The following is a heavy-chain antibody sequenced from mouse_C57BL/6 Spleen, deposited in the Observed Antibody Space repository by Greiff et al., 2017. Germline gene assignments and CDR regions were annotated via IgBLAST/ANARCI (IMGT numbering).Heavy chain of an antibody. CDR3: ARYGCYSPYVVDY. Sequence: DVKLLQSGAELVKPGGSVKISCTASGFTFSSYGMYWVRQTPDKRLEWVANISSGGGYTYYHDRVKGQFTFSRDNSTNTSYMQMSSLKSEDTAMYYCARYGCYSPYVVDYWGQVTTVTVSS. J-gene: IGHJ4*01. CDR1: GFTFSSYG. CDR2: ISSGGGYT. D-gene: IGHD2-12*01. V-gene: IGHV5-6*02.